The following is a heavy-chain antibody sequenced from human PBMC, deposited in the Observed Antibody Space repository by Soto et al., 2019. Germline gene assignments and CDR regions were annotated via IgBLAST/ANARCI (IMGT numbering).Heavy chain of an antibody. CDR3: AGDSYAHLVDTARVYPSAFDY. CDR2: LNPSGGST. V-gene: IGHV1-46*03. J-gene: IGHJ4*02. CDR1: GCTFTSYY. Sequence: ASVKVSCKASGCTFTSYYMYWVPQAPGQGLEWMRILNPSGGSTSYAQKFQGRVTMTRDTSTSTVYLELSSLRSEDTAVYYCAGDSYAHLVDTARVYPSAFDYWAQGTLVPVSS. D-gene: IGHD5-18*01.